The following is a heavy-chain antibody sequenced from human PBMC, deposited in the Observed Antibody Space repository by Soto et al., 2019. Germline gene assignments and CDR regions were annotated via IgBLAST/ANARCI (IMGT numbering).Heavy chain of an antibody. J-gene: IGHJ4*02. V-gene: IGHV3-33*01. D-gene: IGHD3-22*01. Sequence: GGSLRLSCAASGFTFSSYGMHWVRQAPGKGLEWVAVIWYDGNNKYYADSVKGRFTISRDNSKNTLYLQMNSLRAEDTAVYYCARFYDSSGYFPGYWGQGTLVTVSS. CDR3: ARFYDSSGYFPGY. CDR1: GFTFSSYG. CDR2: IWYDGNNK.